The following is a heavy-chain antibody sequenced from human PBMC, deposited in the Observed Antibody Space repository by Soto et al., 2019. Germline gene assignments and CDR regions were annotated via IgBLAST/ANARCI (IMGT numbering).Heavy chain of an antibody. D-gene: IGHD3-3*01. CDR1: GYTFTSYG. J-gene: IGHJ6*03. CDR2: ISAYNSNT. Sequence: ASVKVSCKASGYTFTSYGISWVRQAPGQGLEWMGWISAYNSNTNYAQKLQGRVTMTTDTSTSTAYMELRSLRSDDTAVYYFTRTPGCMLNYDFWSGSSVPGYYYYMDVWGKGTTVTVSS. V-gene: IGHV1-18*01. CDR3: TRTPGCMLNYDFWSGSSVPGYYYYMDV.